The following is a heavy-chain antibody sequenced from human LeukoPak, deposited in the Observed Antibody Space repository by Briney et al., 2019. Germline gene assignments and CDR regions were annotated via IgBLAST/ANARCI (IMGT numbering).Heavy chain of an antibody. D-gene: IGHD5-24*01. CDR1: GGSIRSSSDY. J-gene: IGHJ6*02. CDR3: ARHFDGSTGYYYYYYGMDV. CDR2: IYYSGST. Sequence: SETLSLTCTVSGGSIRSSSDYWGWIRQPPGKGVVWIGSIYYSGSTYYHPSLESRVTITGDTSKNQFSLKLSSVTAADTAVYYCARHFDGSTGYYYYYYGMDVWGQGTTVTVSS. V-gene: IGHV4-39*01.